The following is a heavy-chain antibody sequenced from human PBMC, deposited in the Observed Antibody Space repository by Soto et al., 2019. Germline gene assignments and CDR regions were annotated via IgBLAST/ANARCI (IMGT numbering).Heavy chain of an antibody. Sequence: KVSCKASGYTFTRSGISWVRQAPGQGLEWMGWISTYNGDTNYAQTFQGRVTMTTDTSTSTVHMEVRSLRSDDTAVYYCAREGVAPYYYYGMDVWGQGTPVTVSS. CDR2: ISTYNGDT. CDR3: AREGVAPYYYYGMDV. CDR1: GYTFTRSG. V-gene: IGHV1-18*01. J-gene: IGHJ6*02. D-gene: IGHD5-12*01.